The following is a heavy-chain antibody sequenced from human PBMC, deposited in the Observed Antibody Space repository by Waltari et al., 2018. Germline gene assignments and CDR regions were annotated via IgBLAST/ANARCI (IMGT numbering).Heavy chain of an antibody. CDR3: ARPNYYGSAGRAFDI. D-gene: IGHD3-10*01. CDR2: INHSGST. CDR1: GGSLSGYY. V-gene: IGHV4-34*01. Sequence: QVQLQQWGAGLLKPSETLSLTCAVYGGSLSGYYWSWIRQRPGKGLEWNGEINHSGSTSYIPSRTSRVTISVDTSKNQFALKLSSVTAADTAVYYCARPNYYGSAGRAFDIWGQGTMVTVSS. J-gene: IGHJ3*02.